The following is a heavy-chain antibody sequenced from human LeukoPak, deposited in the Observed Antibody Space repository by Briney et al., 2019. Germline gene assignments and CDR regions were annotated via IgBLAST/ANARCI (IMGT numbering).Heavy chain of an antibody. CDR3: ARGDSSPYYYFDY. Sequence: ASVKVSCKASGYTFTVYFMHWVRQAPGQGLEWMGWINPDSGGTNYAQKFQGRVTMTRDTSISTAYMELDKLRFDDTAVFYCARGDSSPYYYFDYWGQGTLVTVSS. D-gene: IGHD3-22*01. CDR1: GYTFTVYF. V-gene: IGHV1-2*02. J-gene: IGHJ4*02. CDR2: INPDSGGT.